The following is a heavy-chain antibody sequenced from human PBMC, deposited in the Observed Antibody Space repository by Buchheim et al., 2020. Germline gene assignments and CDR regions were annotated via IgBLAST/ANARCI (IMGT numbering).Heavy chain of an antibody. CDR1: GGSISSGGYY. Sequence: QVQLQESGPGLVKPSQTLSLTCTVSGGSISSGGYYWSWIRQHPGKGLEWIGYIYYSGSTYYNPSLKSRVTISVDTSKNQFFLKLSSVTAADTAVYYCARTQKGNYDSSSYGGSEYFQHWGQGTL. V-gene: IGHV4-31*03. D-gene: IGHD3-22*01. CDR3: ARTQKGNYDSSSYGGSEYFQH. CDR2: IYYSGST. J-gene: IGHJ1*01.